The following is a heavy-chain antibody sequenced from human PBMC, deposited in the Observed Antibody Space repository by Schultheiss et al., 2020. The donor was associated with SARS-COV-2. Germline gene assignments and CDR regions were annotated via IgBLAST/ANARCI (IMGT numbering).Heavy chain of an antibody. Sequence: SGPTLVKPTETLTLTCTVSGFSLSNARMCVSWIRQPPGKALEWLAHIFSNDEKSYSTSLKSRLTISKDTSKSQVVLTMTNMDPVDTATYYCARIRAGDFWSGYYTLYYFDYWGQGTLVTVSS. CDR1: GFSLSNARMC. J-gene: IGHJ4*02. CDR2: IFSNDEK. V-gene: IGHV2-26*01. CDR3: ARIRAGDFWSGYYTLYYFDY. D-gene: IGHD3-3*01.